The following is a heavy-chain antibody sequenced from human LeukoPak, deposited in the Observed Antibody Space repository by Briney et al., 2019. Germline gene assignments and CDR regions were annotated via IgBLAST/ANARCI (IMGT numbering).Heavy chain of an antibody. J-gene: IGHJ5*02. CDR3: VRVKLGYCTSTSCSLNWFDP. CDR2: IYFSGST. V-gene: IGHV4-59*01. CDR1: GGSISSNY. Sequence: TSETLSLTCAVSGGSISSNYWSWIRQPPGKGLEWIGYIYFSGSTNYNPSLRSRVTISVDTSKSQFSLKLRSVTAADTAVYYCVRVKLGYCTSTSCSLNWFDPWGQGTLVTVSS. D-gene: IGHD2-2*01.